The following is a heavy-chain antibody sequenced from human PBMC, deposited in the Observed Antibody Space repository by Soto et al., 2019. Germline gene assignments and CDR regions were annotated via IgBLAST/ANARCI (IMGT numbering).Heavy chain of an antibody. D-gene: IGHD6-13*01. CDR2: IIPIFGTA. J-gene: IGHJ4*02. V-gene: IGHV1-69*13. CDR3: ARDSGYSSSWYYFDY. Sequence: ASVKVSCKASGGTLSSYAISWVRQAPGQGLEWMGGIIPIFGTANYAQKFQGRVTITADESTSTAYMELSSLRSEDTAVYYCARDSGYSSSWYYFDYWGQGTLVTVSS. CDR1: GGTLSSYA.